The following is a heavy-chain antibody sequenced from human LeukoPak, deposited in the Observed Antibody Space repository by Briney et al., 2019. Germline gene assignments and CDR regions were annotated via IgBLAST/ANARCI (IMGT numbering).Heavy chain of an antibody. V-gene: IGHV3-23*01. CDR2: ISWDGGST. Sequence: GGSLRLSCAASGFTFSSYAMSWVRQAPGKGLEWVSLISWDGGSTYYADSVKGRFTISRDNSKNTLYLQMNSLRAEDTAVYYCAKDRIAVAGTGNWFDPWGQGTLVTVSS. CDR3: AKDRIAVAGTGNWFDP. CDR1: GFTFSSYA. J-gene: IGHJ5*02. D-gene: IGHD6-19*01.